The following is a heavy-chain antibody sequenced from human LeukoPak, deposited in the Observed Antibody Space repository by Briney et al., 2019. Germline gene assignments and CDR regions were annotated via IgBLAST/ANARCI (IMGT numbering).Heavy chain of an antibody. CDR2: IKQDGSEK. D-gene: IGHD2-15*01. CDR3: ARDSPGYCRGGNCYPSY. V-gene: IGHV3-7*01. Sequence: PAGSLRLSCAASGFTFSSYEMNWVRQTPGKGLEWVANIKQDGSEKYYVDSVKGRFTISRDNAKNSLYLQMNSLRAEDTPVYYCARDSPGYCRGGNCYPSYWGQGTLVTVSS. J-gene: IGHJ4*02. CDR1: GFTFSSYE.